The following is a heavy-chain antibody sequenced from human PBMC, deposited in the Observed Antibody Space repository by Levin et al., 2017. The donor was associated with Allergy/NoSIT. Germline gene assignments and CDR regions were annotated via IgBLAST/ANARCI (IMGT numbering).Heavy chain of an antibody. J-gene: IGHJ4*02. CDR1: GFTFNTSA. D-gene: IGHD2-15*01. Sequence: LSLTCAASGFTFNTSAMHWVRQAPGKGLEWVAIISSDGFNKYYADSVKGRFTISRDNSRNTLYLQMNSLRTEDTAVYYCARDEDVVGHFDYWGQGTLVTVSS. CDR2: ISSDGFNK. CDR3: ARDEDVVGHFDY. V-gene: IGHV3-30-3*01.